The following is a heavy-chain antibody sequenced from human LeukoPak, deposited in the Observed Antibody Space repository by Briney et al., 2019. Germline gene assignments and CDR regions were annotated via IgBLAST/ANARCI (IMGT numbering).Heavy chain of an antibody. Sequence: PGGSLRLSCAASGFTFSTYAMSWVRQAPGKGLEWVSAISGRGVSTSYADSLRGRFTISRDNSKNTLYLQMNSLRAEDTAVYYCAKAASGNWNDVSDYWGQGTLVTVSS. CDR2: ISGRGVST. CDR1: GFTFSTYA. V-gene: IGHV3-23*01. CDR3: AKAASGNWNDVSDY. D-gene: IGHD1-20*01. J-gene: IGHJ4*02.